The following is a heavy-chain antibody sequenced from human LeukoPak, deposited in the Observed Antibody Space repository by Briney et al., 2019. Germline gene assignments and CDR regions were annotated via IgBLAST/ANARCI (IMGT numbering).Heavy chain of an antibody. J-gene: IGHJ4*02. D-gene: IGHD6-25*01. CDR3: LKVPNYNSGY. Sequence: PGGSLRLSCSASGFTFSTYAMHWVRQAPGKGLESVSTISSNGGSTYYADSVKGRFTISRDNSMNTLYLQMSSLTAEDTAVYYCLKVPNYNSGYWGQGTLVTVSS. V-gene: IGHV3-64D*09. CDR2: ISSNGGST. CDR1: GFTFSTYA.